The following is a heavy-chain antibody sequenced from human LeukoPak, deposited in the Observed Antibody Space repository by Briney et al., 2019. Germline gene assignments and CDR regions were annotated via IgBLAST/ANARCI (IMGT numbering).Heavy chain of an antibody. CDR3: AKRGVVIRVILVGFHKEAYYFDS. CDR2: ISDSGGRT. D-gene: IGHD3-22*01. V-gene: IGHV3-23*01. Sequence: GGSLRLSCAVFGITLRNYGMSWVRQAPGKGLEWVVGISDSGGRTNYADSVKGRLTLSRVSPTNTIYLQMNSVCAENTAVYFCAKRGVVIRVILVGFHKEAYYFDSWGQGALVTVSS. CDR1: GITLRNYG. J-gene: IGHJ4*02.